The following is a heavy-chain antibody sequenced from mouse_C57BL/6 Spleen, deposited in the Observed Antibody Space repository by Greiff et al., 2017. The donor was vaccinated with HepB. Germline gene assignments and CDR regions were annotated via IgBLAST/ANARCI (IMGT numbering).Heavy chain of an antibody. V-gene: IGHV1-80*01. D-gene: IGHD2-1*01. Sequence: VQLQESGAELVKPGASVKISCKASGYAFSSYWMNWVKQRPGKGLEWIGQIYPGDGDTNYNGKFKGKATLTADKSSSTAYMQLSSLTSEDSAVYFCARVYGNPAWFAYWGQGTLVTVSA. J-gene: IGHJ3*01. CDR2: IYPGDGDT. CDR3: ARVYGNPAWFAY. CDR1: GYAFSSYW.